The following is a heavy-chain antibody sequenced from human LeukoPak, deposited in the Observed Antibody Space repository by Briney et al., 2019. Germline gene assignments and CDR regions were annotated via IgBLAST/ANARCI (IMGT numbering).Heavy chain of an antibody. Sequence: KPSETLSLTCTVSGGSISGHYWTWIRQPPGKGLEWIGEINHSGSTNYNPSLKSRVTISVDTSKNQFSLKLSSVTAADTAVYYCARDRYYDILTGYHGWYFDYWGQGTLVTVSS. CDR1: GGSISGHY. J-gene: IGHJ4*02. V-gene: IGHV4-34*01. CDR2: INHSGST. CDR3: ARDRYYDILTGYHGWYFDY. D-gene: IGHD3-9*01.